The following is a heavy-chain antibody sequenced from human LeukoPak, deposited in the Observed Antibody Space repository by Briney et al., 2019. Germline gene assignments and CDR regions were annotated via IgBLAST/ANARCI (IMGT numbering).Heavy chain of an antibody. CDR1: GFTFSNNA. CDR3: ARDRDNVAGTRGYFNY. D-gene: IGHD6-19*01. CDR2: ISYDGSNK. V-gene: IGHV3-30*03. J-gene: IGHJ4*02. Sequence: GGSLRLSCAASGFTFSNNAMHWVRQAPGKGLEWVALISYDGSNKHYADSVKGRFTISRDNSKNTLYLQMNNLRAEDTAVYYCARDRDNVAGTRGYFNYWGQGTLVTVSS.